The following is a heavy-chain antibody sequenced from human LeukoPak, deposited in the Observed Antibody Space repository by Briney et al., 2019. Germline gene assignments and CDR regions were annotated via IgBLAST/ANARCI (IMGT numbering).Heavy chain of an antibody. Sequence: KPSQTLSLTCTVSGGSISSGGYYWSWIRQHPGKGLEWIGYIYYSGSTYYNPSLKSRVTISVDTSKNQFSLKLSSVTAADTAVYYCARAGGDYRLTTVTTQVRDSPFDYWGQGTLVTVSS. CDR1: GGSISSGGYY. CDR2: IYYSGST. D-gene: IGHD4-17*01. J-gene: IGHJ4*02. V-gene: IGHV4-31*03. CDR3: ARAGGDYRLTTVTTQVRDSPFDY.